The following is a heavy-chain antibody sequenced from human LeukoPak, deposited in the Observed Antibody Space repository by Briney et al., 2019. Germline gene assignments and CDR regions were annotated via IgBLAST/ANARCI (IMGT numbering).Heavy chain of an antibody. D-gene: IGHD2-2*01. CDR3: AREVSPAAPSPFDY. J-gene: IGHJ4*02. Sequence: GRSLRLSCAASGFTFSSYAMHWVRQAPGKGLEWVAVISYDGSNKYYADSVKGRFTISRDNSENTLYLQMNSLRAEDTAVYYCAREVSPAAPSPFDYWGQGTLVTVSS. CDR2: ISYDGSNK. CDR1: GFTFSSYA. V-gene: IGHV3-30-3*01.